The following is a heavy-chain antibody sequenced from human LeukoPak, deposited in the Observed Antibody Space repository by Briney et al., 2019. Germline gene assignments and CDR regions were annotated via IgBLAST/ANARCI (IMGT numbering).Heavy chain of an antibody. CDR3: AEGSTGATGGWFDP. V-gene: IGHV3-23*01. CDR1: GLTFSSHA. J-gene: IGHJ5*02. D-gene: IGHD1-1*01. Sequence: GGSLRLSCAASGLTFSSHAMSWVRQAPGKGLEWVSTISGSGVSTCYADSVKGRFTISRDNSKNTLYLQMNSLRAEDTAVYYCAEGSTGATGGWFDPWGQGTLVTVSS. CDR2: ISGSGVST.